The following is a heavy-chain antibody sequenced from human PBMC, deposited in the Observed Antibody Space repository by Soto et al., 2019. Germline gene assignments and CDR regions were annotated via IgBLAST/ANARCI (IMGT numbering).Heavy chain of an antibody. J-gene: IGHJ4*02. Sequence: QITLKESGPTLVKPTQPLTLTCTFSGFSLSTSGVGVTWIRQPPGKALEWLALIYWDDDKRYSPSLKTRLTITKDTSRNQVVLTMTNMDPLDTATYYCAHIGGSANYYPNYFDYWGQGSLVTVSS. D-gene: IGHD3-10*01. CDR1: GFSLSTSGVG. V-gene: IGHV2-5*02. CDR3: AHIGGSANYYPNYFDY. CDR2: IYWDDDK.